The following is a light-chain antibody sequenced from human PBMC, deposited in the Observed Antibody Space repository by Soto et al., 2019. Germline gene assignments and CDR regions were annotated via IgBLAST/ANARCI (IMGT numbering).Light chain of an antibody. CDR3: QQRSNWPPTWT. CDR1: QSVSNY. V-gene: IGKV3-11*01. J-gene: IGKJ1*01. CDR2: DAS. Sequence: EIVLTQSPATLSLSPGERATLSCRASQSVSNYLAWYQQIPGLAPRLLIYDASNRATGIPARFSGSGSGTDFTLTISSLEPEDFAVYYCQQRSNWPPTWTFGQGTKVDI.